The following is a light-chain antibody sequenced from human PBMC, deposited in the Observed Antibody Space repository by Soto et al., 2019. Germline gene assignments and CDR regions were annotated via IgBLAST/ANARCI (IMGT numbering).Light chain of an antibody. CDR3: QQYGTSPPWT. CDR1: QSVDSY. J-gene: IGKJ1*01. V-gene: IGKV3-20*01. Sequence: EMVLTQSPGTLSLSPGDRATLSCRASQSVDSYLAWYQQKVGQAPRLLIYDASNRATGIPARFSGSGSGTDFTLTISRLEPEDFAVYYCQQYGTSPPWTCGQGTKVDI. CDR2: DAS.